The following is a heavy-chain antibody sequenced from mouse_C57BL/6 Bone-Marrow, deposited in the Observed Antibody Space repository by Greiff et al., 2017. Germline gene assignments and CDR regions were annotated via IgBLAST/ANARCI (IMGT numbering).Heavy chain of an antibody. D-gene: IGHD2-3*01. J-gene: IGHJ4*01. Sequence: EVKLMESGGGLVKPGGSLKLSCAASGFTFSDYGMHWVRQAPEKGLEWVAYISSGSSTIYYADTVKGRFTIARDNAKNTLFLQMASLRSEDTAMYYCATLYCTMGDWGQGTAVTVSS. CDR3: ATLYCTMGD. V-gene: IGHV5-17*01. CDR1: GFTFSDYG. CDR2: ISSGSSTI.